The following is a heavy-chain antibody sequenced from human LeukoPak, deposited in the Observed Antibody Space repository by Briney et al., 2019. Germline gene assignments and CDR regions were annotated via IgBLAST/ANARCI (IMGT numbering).Heavy chain of an antibody. J-gene: IGHJ4*02. CDR1: GGSISSSSYY. CDR3: ARETITGTTDY. V-gene: IGHV4-39*07. Sequence: SETLSLTCTVSGGSISSSSYYWGWIRQPPGKGLEWIGSIYYSGSTYYNPSLKSRVTISVDTSKNQFSLKLSSVIAADTAVYYCARETITGTTDYWGQGTLVTVSS. CDR2: IYYSGST. D-gene: IGHD1-7*01.